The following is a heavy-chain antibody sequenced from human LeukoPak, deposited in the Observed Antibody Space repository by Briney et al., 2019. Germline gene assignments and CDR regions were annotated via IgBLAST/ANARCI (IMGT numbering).Heavy chain of an antibody. CDR3: ARGVRIAVADY. CDR2: ISDRSTYI. J-gene: IGHJ4*02. CDR1: GFAFSSYD. D-gene: IGHD6-13*01. Sequence: GGSLRLSCAASGFAFSSYDMNWVRQAPGKGLEGVSSISDRSTYIYYADSLKGRFTISRDNAKNSLYLQINSLRVEDTAVHYCARGVRIAVADYWGQGTLVTVSS. V-gene: IGHV3-21*01.